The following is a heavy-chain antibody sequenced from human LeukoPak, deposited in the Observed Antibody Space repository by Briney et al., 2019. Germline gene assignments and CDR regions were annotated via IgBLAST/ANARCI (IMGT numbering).Heavy chain of an antibody. V-gene: IGHV1-46*01. CDR3: AREEWELLPSDY. CDR1: GYTFTSYY. CDR2: INPSGGST. J-gene: IGHJ4*02. Sequence: ASVKVSCKASGYTFTSYYMHWVRQAPGQGLEWMGIINPSGGSTSYARKFQGRVTVTRDTSTSTVYMELSSLRSDDTAVYYCAREEWELLPSDYWGQGTLVTVSS. D-gene: IGHD1-26*01.